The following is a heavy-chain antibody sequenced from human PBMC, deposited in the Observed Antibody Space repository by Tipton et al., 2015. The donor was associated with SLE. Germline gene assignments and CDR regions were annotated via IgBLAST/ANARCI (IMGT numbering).Heavy chain of an antibody. CDR2: IYYREGT. CDR1: GDSINSYY. Sequence: TLSLICTVSGDSINSYYWSWIRQPPGEGLEWIGYIYYREGTNYSPSLKSRVTISLDASKNQLSLKLSSVTAADTAVYYCARHHGSGWLYGLDVWGQGTTVTVSS. D-gene: IGHD6-19*01. CDR3: ARHHGSGWLYGLDV. V-gene: IGHV4-59*08. J-gene: IGHJ6*02.